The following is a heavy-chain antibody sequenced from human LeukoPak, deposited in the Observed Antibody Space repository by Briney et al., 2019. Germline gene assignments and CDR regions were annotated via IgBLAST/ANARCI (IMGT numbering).Heavy chain of an antibody. V-gene: IGHV4-39*07. J-gene: IGHJ6*03. CDR2: IYYSGST. Sequence: SETLSLTCTVSGGSISSSSYYWGWIRQPPGKGLEWIGSIYYSGSTYYNPSLKSRVTISVDTSKNQFSLKLSSVTAADTAVYYCARDQGGSGYYSYYYYMDVWGQGTLVTVSS. D-gene: IGHD3-22*01. CDR3: ARDQGGSGYYSYYYYMDV. CDR1: GGSISSSSYY.